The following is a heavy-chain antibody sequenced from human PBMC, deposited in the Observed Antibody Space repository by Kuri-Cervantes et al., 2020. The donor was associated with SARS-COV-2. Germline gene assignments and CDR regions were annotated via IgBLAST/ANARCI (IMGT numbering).Heavy chain of an antibody. CDR3: ARGYCSSTSCYSFHWYYYYMDV. V-gene: IGHV1-69*05. CDR2: IIPIFGTA. CDR1: GGTFSSYA. Sequence: SVKVSCKASGGTFSSYAISWVRQAPGQGLEWMGGIIPIFGTANYAQKFQGRVTITTDESTSTAYMELSRLRSDDTAVYYCARGYCSSTSCYSFHWYYYYMDVWGKGTTVTVSS. D-gene: IGHD2-2*01. J-gene: IGHJ6*03.